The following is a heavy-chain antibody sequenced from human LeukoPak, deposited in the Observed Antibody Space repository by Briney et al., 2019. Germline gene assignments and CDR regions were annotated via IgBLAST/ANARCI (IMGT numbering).Heavy chain of an antibody. CDR2: IWYDGSNK. J-gene: IGHJ4*02. D-gene: IGHD3-22*01. CDR1: GFTFSSYG. Sequence: GRSLRLSCAASGFTFSSYGMDWVRQAPGKGLESVAVIWYDGSNKYYADSVKGRFTISRDNSKNTLYLQMNSLRAEDTAVYYCAKEGRITMIVEGWGQGTLVTVSS. V-gene: IGHV3-33*06. CDR3: AKEGRITMIVEG.